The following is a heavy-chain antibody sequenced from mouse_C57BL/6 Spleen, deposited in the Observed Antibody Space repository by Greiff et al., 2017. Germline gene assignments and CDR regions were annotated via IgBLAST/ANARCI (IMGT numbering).Heavy chain of an antibody. Sequence: QVQLQHPGAELVKPGASVKLSCKASGYTFTSYWMHWVKQRPGQGLEWIGMIHPNSGSTNYNEKFKSKATLTVDKSSSTAYMQLSSLTSEDSAVYYCARERDSNWFAYWGQGTLVTVSA. V-gene: IGHV1-64*01. D-gene: IGHD2-5*01. CDR3: ARERDSNWFAY. J-gene: IGHJ3*01. CDR2: IHPNSGST. CDR1: GYTFTSYW.